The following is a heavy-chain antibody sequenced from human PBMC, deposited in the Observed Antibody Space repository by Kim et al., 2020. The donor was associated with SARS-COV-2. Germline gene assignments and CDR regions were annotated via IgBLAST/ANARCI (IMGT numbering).Heavy chain of an antibody. V-gene: IGHV3-48*02. J-gene: IGHJ6*02. CDR2: ISSSSSTI. Sequence: GGSLRLSCAASGFTFSSYSMNWVRQAPGKGLEWVSYISSSSSTIYYADSVKGRFTISRDNAKNSLYLQMNSLRDEDTAVYYCARDLGDTALNRIYYYYYGMDVWGQGTPVTVSS. D-gene: IGHD5-18*01. CDR1: GFTFSSYS. CDR3: ARDLGDTALNRIYYYYYGMDV.